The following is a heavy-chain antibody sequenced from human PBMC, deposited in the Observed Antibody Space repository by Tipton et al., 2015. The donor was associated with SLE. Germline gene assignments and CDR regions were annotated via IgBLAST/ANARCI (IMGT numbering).Heavy chain of an antibody. D-gene: IGHD3-3*01. J-gene: IGHJ3*02. Sequence: SLRLSCTASGFTVSSNYMSWVRQAPGKGLEWVSVIYSGGSTYYADSVKGLFTIPRHNSKNTLYLQMNSLRAEDTAVYYCARDPHYDFWAAFDIWGQGTMVTVSS. CDR2: IYSGGST. CDR1: GFTVSSNY. CDR3: ARDPHYDFWAAFDI. V-gene: IGHV3-53*04.